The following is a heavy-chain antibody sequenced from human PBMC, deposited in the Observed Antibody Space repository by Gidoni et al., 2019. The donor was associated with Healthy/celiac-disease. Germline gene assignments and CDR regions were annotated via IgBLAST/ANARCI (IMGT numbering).Heavy chain of an antibody. D-gene: IGHD6-19*01. CDR3: AKDGGGGSGWTDY. J-gene: IGHJ4*02. CDR1: GFTFSSYA. Sequence: EVQLLESGGGLVQHGGSRRLSCAASGFTFSSYAMSWVRQAPGKGLEWVPAISGSGGSTYYADSVKGRFTISRDNSKNTLYLQMNSLRAEDTAVYYCAKDGGGGSGWTDYWGQGTLVTVSS. CDR2: ISGSGGST. V-gene: IGHV3-23*01.